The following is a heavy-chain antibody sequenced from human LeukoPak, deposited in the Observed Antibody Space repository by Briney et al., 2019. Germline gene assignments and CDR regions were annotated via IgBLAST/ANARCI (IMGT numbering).Heavy chain of an antibody. CDR1: GYTFTGYY. CDR3: ARNFDKSYYDSSGYYPYY. D-gene: IGHD3-22*01. Sequence: GASVKVSCKASGYTFTGYYMHWVRQAPGQGLEWMGWINPNSGGTNYAQKFQGRVTMTRDTSISTAYMELSRLRSDDTAVYYCARNFDKSYYDSSGYYPYYWGQGTLVTVSS. J-gene: IGHJ4*02. CDR2: INPNSGGT. V-gene: IGHV1-2*02.